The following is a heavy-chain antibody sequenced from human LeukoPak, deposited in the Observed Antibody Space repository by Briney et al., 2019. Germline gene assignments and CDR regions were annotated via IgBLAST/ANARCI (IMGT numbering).Heavy chain of an antibody. Sequence: GGSLRLSCAASGFTFSSYEMNWVRQAPGKGLEWVSSITSSSSYIYYADSVKGRFTISRDNAKNSLYLQMNSLRAEDTAVYYCARDASSYYYGSGRDFDYWGQGTLVTVSS. CDR1: GFTFSSYE. V-gene: IGHV3-21*01. D-gene: IGHD3-10*01. CDR2: ITSSSSYI. CDR3: ARDASSYYYGSGRDFDY. J-gene: IGHJ4*02.